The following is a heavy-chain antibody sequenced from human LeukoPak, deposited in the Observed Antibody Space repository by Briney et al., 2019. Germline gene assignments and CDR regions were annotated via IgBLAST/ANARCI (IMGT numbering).Heavy chain of an antibody. CDR2: IYTSGST. Sequence: SQTLSLTCTVSGGSISSGSYYWSWIRQPAGKGLEWIGRIYTSGSTNYNPSLKSRVTISVDTSKNQFSLKLSSVTAADMAVYYCAREKGYYYDSSGYHPIDYWGQGTLVTVSS. V-gene: IGHV4-61*02. CDR3: AREKGYYYDSSGYHPIDY. J-gene: IGHJ4*02. CDR1: GGSISSGSYY. D-gene: IGHD3-22*01.